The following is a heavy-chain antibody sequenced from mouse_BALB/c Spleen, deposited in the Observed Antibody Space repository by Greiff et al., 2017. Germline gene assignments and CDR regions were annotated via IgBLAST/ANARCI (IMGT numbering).Heavy chain of an antibody. J-gene: IGHJ4*01. CDR1: GFSLTSYG. Sequence: VKLVESGPGLVAPSQSLSITCTVSGFSLTSYGVHWVRQPPGKGLEWLGVIWAGGSTNYNSALMSRLSISKDNSKSQVFLKMNSLQTDDTAMYYCARETARALYYAMDYWGQGTSVTVSS. CDR2: IWAGGST. V-gene: IGHV2-9*02. D-gene: IGHD3-2*01. CDR3: ARETARALYYAMDY.